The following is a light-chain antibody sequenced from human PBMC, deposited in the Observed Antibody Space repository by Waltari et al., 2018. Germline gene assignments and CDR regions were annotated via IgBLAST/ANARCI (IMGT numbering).Light chain of an antibody. Sequence: QLVLTQSPSASASLGASVKLTCTLTSGHSSYSIAWHQQQPEKGPRYLMKVNNDGSHTKGDGISDRFSGSSSGAERYLTISSLQSEDEADYYCQTWIAGIGWVFGGGTKLTVL. CDR1: SGHSSYS. V-gene: IGLV4-69*01. CDR3: QTWIAGIGWV. J-gene: IGLJ3*02. CDR2: VNNDGSH.